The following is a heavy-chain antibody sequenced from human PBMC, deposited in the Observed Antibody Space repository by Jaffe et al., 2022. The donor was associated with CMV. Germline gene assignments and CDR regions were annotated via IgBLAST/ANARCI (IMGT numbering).Heavy chain of an antibody. Sequence: QVQLVESGGGVVQPGRSLRLSCAASGFTFSSYGMHWVRQAPGKGLEWVAVIWYDGSNKYYADSVKGRFTISRDNSKNTLYLQMNSLRAEDTAVYYCARDLSIAAAGSFDYWGQGTLVTVSS. V-gene: IGHV3-33*01. CDR1: GFTFSSYG. J-gene: IGHJ4*02. CDR3: ARDLSIAAAGSFDY. CDR2: IWYDGSNK. D-gene: IGHD6-13*01.